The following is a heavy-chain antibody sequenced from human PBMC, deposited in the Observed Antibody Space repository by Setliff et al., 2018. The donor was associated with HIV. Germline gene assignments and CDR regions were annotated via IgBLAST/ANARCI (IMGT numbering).Heavy chain of an antibody. CDR2: IHHSGRT. D-gene: IGHD4-4*01. J-gene: IGHJ4*02. CDR3: TRVSDRHTLTNFAY. V-gene: IGHV4-4*02. CDR1: GGSISSSDW. Sequence: SETLSLTCAVSGGSISSSDWWTWVRQPPGRGLEWIGEIHHSGRTNYNPSLKSRVTISVDQSENQFSLRLSSVTAADTAVYYCTRVSDRHTLTNFAYWGQGALVTVSS.